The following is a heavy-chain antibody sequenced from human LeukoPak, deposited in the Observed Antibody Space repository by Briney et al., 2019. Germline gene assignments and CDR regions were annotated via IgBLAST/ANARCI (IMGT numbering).Heavy chain of an antibody. CDR3: ARDETVLWFDY. V-gene: IGHV3-21*01. CDR2: ISSSSSYI. J-gene: IGHJ5*01. CDR1: GFTFSSYS. D-gene: IGHD2-8*01. Sequence: GGSLRLSCAASGFTFSSYSMNWVRQAPGKGLEWVSSISSSSSYIYYADSVKGRFTISRDNAKNSLYLQMNSLRAEDTAVYYCARDETVLWFDYWGQGTLVTVSS.